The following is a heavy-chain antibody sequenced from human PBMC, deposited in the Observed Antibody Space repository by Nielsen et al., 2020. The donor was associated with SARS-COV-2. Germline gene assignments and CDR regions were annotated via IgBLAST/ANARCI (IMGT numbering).Heavy chain of an antibody. D-gene: IGHD3-9*01. Sequence: ASVKVSCKASGYTFTSYYMHWVRQAPGQGLEWMGTINPSGGSTSYAQKFQGRVTMTRDTSTSTVYMELSSLRSEDTAVYYCARGPPVLRYFGHVDYWGQGTLVTVSS. CDR2: INPSGGST. CDR3: ARGPPVLRYFGHVDY. J-gene: IGHJ4*02. V-gene: IGHV1-46*01. CDR1: GYTFTSYY.